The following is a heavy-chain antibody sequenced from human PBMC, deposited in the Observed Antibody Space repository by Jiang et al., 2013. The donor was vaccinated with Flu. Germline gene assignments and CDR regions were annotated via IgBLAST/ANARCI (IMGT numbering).Heavy chain of an antibody. CDR2: LNPNTGNT. J-gene: IGHJ4*02. V-gene: IGHV1-8*01. D-gene: IGHD5-12*01. CDR3: ARLPLYSGYEE. CDR1: GSTFTSYD. Sequence: SGAEVKKPGASVKVSCKASGSTFTSYDINWVRQATGQGLEWMGWLNPNTGNTGYAQKFQGRVTMTRNTSITTAYMELSSLRSEDTAVYYCARLPLYSGYEEWGQGTLVTVSS.